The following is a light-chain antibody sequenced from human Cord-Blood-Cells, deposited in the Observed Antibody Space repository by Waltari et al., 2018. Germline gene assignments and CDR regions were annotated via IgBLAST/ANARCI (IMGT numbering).Light chain of an antibody. V-gene: IGKV1-33*01. CDR1: QDISNY. CDR2: DAS. Sequence: DIQMTQSPSSLSASVGDRVPITCQASQDISNYLNWYQKKLGKAPKLLIYDASNLEKGVPSRFSGSGSGTDFTFTISSLQPEDMATYYCQQYDNLPLTFGGGTKVEIK. J-gene: IGKJ4*01. CDR3: QQYDNLPLT.